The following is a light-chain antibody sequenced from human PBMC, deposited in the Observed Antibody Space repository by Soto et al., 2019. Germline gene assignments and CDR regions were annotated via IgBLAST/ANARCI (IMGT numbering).Light chain of an antibody. V-gene: IGLV2-23*01. Sequence: HSALTQPASVSGSLGQSITIYCTGSSSDVGTYYFVSWYQQHPGKVPKLMIYEGTKRPSGVSDRFSGSKSGNTASMTISGLQAEDEANYYCCSYAGNNIFVFGTGTKLTVL. J-gene: IGLJ1*01. CDR3: CSYAGNNIFV. CDR2: EGT. CDR1: SSDVGTYYF.